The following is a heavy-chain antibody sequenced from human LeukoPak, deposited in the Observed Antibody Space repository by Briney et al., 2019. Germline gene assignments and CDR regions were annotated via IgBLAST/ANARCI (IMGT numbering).Heavy chain of an antibody. Sequence: SQTLSLTCAISGDSVSSNSAAWNWIRQSPSRGLEWLGRTYYRSKWYNDYAVSVKSRITINPDTSKNQFSLQLNSVTPEDTAVYYCARDSLGHYDFWSGYYKAGDAFDIWGQGTMVTVSS. CDR3: ARDSLGHYDFWSGYYKAGDAFDI. CDR1: GDSVSSNSAA. CDR2: TYYRSKWYN. V-gene: IGHV6-1*01. J-gene: IGHJ3*02. D-gene: IGHD3-3*01.